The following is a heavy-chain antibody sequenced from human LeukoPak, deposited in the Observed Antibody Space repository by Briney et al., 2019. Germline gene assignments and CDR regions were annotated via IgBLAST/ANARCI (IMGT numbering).Heavy chain of an antibody. CDR1: GFTFSTYA. Sequence: GGSLRLSSAASGFTFSTYAMSWVRPAPGKGLEWVSALSSSGGSKYYADSVKGRFTISRANAKNSLYLQMDSLRAEDTAVYFCARRALSGDYGVYVTYYYMDVWGKGTTVTISS. D-gene: IGHD4-17*01. J-gene: IGHJ6*03. CDR2: LSSSGGSK. CDR3: ARRALSGDYGVYVTYYYMDV. V-gene: IGHV3-23*01.